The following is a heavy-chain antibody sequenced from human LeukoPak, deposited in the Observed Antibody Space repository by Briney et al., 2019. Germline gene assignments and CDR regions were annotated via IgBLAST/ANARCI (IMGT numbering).Heavy chain of an antibody. Sequence: GSVKVSCKASGYTFTGYYMHWVRQAPGQGLEWMGWINPNSGGTNYAQKFQGRVTMTRDTSISSAYMELSRLRSDDTAVYYCARAVPRADIVVVVAATPGLFDYWGQGTLVTVSS. J-gene: IGHJ4*02. V-gene: IGHV1-2*02. D-gene: IGHD2-15*01. CDR1: GYTFTGYY. CDR3: ARAVPRADIVVVVAATPGLFDY. CDR2: INPNSGGT.